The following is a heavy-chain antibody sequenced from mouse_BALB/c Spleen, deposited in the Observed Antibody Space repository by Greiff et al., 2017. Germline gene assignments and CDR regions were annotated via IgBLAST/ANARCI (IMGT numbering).Heavy chain of an antibody. Sequence: QVQLQQSGAELMKPGASVKISCKATGYTFSSYWIEWVKQRPGHGLEWIGEILPGSGSTNYNEKFKGKATFTADTSSNTAYMQLSSLTSEDSAVYYCARSSYYYGSSPYAMDYWGQGTSVTVSS. CDR3: ARSSYYYGSSPYAMDY. CDR2: ILPGSGST. J-gene: IGHJ4*01. CDR1: GYTFSSYW. D-gene: IGHD1-1*01. V-gene: IGHV1-9*01.